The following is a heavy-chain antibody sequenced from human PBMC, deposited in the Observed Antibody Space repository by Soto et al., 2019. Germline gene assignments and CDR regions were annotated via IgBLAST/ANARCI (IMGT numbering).Heavy chain of an antibody. CDR2: IYYSGST. Sequence: TVSGGSVSSGSYYWSWIRQPPGKGLEWIGYIYYSGSTNYNPSLKSRVTISVDTSKNQFSLKLSSVTAADTAVYYCARDTNYYDSSGYYGFDYWGQGTLVTVSS. CDR1: GGSVSSGSYY. CDR3: ARDTNYYDSSGYYGFDY. D-gene: IGHD3-22*01. V-gene: IGHV4-61*01. J-gene: IGHJ4*02.